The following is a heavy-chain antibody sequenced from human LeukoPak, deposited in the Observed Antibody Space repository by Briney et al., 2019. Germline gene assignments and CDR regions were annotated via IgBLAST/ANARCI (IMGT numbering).Heavy chain of an antibody. CDR1: GVSLSSYD. V-gene: IGHV4-59*01. CDR2: IYYSVST. D-gene: IGHD3-10*01. Sequence: PSQTLSLSCTVSGVSLSSYDLSWIRQPPGKGLEWIGYIYYSVSTNYNPSLSSRVPISVDASKNQFSLKLSAVTAADTAVYHWARSRGWFDPWGQGTLVTVSS. CDR3: ARSRGWFDP. J-gene: IGHJ5*02.